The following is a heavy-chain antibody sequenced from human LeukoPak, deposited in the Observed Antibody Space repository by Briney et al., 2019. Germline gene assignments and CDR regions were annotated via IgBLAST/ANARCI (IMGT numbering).Heavy chain of an antibody. V-gene: IGHV1-69*13. CDR2: ITPIFGTA. Sequence: SVKVSCTASGGTFSSYDISWVRQAPGQGLEWMGGITPIFGTAKYAQKFQGRVTITAVESMSTAYMELSSLRSEDTAVYYCARGWLAETTVVTPYNYWGQGTLVTVSS. CDR3: ARGWLAETTVVTPYNY. D-gene: IGHD4-23*01. J-gene: IGHJ4*02. CDR1: GGTFSSYD.